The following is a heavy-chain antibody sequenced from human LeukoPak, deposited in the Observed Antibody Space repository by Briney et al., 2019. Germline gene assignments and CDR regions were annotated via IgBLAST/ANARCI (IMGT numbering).Heavy chain of an antibody. CDR1: GGSISSYY. J-gene: IGHJ4*02. D-gene: IGHD6-6*01. CDR3: ASSYSSSSGLVFDY. V-gene: IGHV4-4*07. Sequence: PSETLSLTCTVSGGSISSYYWSWIRQPAGKGLEWIGRIYTSGRTNYNPSLKSRVTMSVDTSKNQFSLKLSSVTAADTAVYYCASSYSSSSGLVFDYWGQGTLVTVSS. CDR2: IYTSGRT.